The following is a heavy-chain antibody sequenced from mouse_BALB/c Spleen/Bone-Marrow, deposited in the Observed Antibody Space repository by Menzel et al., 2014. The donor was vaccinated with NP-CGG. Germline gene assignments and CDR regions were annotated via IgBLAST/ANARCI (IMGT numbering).Heavy chain of an antibody. J-gene: IGHJ4*01. CDR1: GYTFTSYW. D-gene: IGHD2-14*01. CDR2: IYPGSGST. V-gene: IGHV1S22*01. Sequence: LQQSGSELVRPGASVKLSCKASGYTFTSYWMHWVKQRPGQGLEWIGNIYPGSGSTNYDGKFKSKATLTVDTSSSTAYMQLSSLTSEDSAVYYCTRRYEIYYAMDYWGQGTSVTVSS. CDR3: TRRYEIYYAMDY.